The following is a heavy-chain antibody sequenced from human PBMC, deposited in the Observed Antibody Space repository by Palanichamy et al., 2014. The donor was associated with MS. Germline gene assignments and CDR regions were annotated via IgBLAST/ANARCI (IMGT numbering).Heavy chain of an antibody. D-gene: IGHD3-10*01. J-gene: IGHJ5*02. V-gene: IGHV4-38-2*01. CDR1: GYSISSGYY. CDR3: VRHYSGS. CDR2: IYHGGSA. Sequence: QVQLQESGPGLVKPSETLSLTCAVSGYSISSGYYWGWIRQPPGKGLEWIGSIYHGGSAYYNPSLKSRVTISVDTSKNQFSLKLSSVTAADTAVYYCVRHYSGSWGQGTLVTVSS.